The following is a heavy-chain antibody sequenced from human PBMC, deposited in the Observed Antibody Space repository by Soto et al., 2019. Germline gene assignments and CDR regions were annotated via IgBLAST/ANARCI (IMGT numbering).Heavy chain of an antibody. Sequence: GGSLRLSCISSGFTFRTYTMNWVRQAPGKGLEWVSGIRGFSPYTFYAESVKGRFTISRDNAKNSLYLQMNSLRAEDTAVYYCARDRGYDAHDYYYNAMDAWGQGTTGTVS. CDR3: ARDRGYDAHDYYYNAMDA. CDR2: IRGFSPYT. D-gene: IGHD2-15*01. V-gene: IGHV3-21*01. CDR1: GFTFRTYT. J-gene: IGHJ6*02.